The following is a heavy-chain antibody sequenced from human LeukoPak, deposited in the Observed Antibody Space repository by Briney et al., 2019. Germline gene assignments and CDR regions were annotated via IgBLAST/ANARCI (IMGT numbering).Heavy chain of an antibody. CDR2: IYPGDSDT. D-gene: IGHD2-15*01. Sequence: GESLKISCKGSGYSFTSYWIGWVRQMPGKGLEWMGIIYPGDSDTRYSPSFQGQVTISADKSNSTAYLQWSSLKASDTAMYYCARSPGYCSGDICYSDYWGQGTLVTVSS. CDR1: GYSFTSYW. V-gene: IGHV5-51*01. CDR3: ARSPGYCSGDICYSDY. J-gene: IGHJ4*02.